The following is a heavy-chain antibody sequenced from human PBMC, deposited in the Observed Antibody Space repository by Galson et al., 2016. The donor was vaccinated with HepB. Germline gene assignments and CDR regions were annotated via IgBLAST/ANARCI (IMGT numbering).Heavy chain of an antibody. Sequence: QSGAEVKKPGESLKISCQGSGYSFAKYWIVWVRQMPGKGLEWMGIIYPGDSDTTYSPSFQGQVTISADKSISTAYLQWSSLKASDIAMYYCARQVGATHDHWGQGTLVTVSS. CDR3: ARQVGATHDH. J-gene: IGHJ4*02. V-gene: IGHV5-51*01. CDR2: IYPGDSDT. CDR1: GYSFAKYW. D-gene: IGHD1-26*01.